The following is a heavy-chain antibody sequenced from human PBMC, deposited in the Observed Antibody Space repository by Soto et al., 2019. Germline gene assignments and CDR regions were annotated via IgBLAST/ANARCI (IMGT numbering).Heavy chain of an antibody. Sequence: QVQLVESGGGVVQPGRSLRLSCAASGFTFSSYGMHWVRQAPGKGLEWVAVIWYAGSNKYYEDSVKGRFTISRDNSKNTLDLQMNSLRAEDTAVYYCAGYCSGGSCYLRGGYYYYGMDVWGQGTTVTVSS. CDR3: AGYCSGGSCYLRGGYYYYGMDV. J-gene: IGHJ6*02. CDR1: GFTFSSYG. D-gene: IGHD2-15*01. CDR2: IWYAGSNK. V-gene: IGHV3-33*01.